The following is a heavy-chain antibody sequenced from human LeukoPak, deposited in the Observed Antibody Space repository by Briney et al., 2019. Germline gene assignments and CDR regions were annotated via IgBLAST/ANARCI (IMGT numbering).Heavy chain of an antibody. CDR1: GFTFGDYA. J-gene: IGHJ4*02. D-gene: IGHD2-2*01. CDR3: TRLVPYLDY. CDR2: IRSKVYGETT. Sequence: GGSLRLSCTASGFTFGDYAMSWARQAPGQGLEWLGFIRSKVYGETTEYAASVKGRFTVSRDDSNSLAYLQMNSLQTEDTAVYYCTRLVPYLDYWGQGTLATVSS. V-gene: IGHV3-49*04.